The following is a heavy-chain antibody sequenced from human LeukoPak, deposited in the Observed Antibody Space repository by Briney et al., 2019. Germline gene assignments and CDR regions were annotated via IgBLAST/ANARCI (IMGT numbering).Heavy chain of an antibody. V-gene: IGHV3-23*01. CDR1: GFTFSSYA. Sequence: GGSLRLSCAASGFTFSSYAMSWVRQAPGKGLEWVSGISNSGGSTYYADSVKGRFTISRDNSKNMLYLQMNSLRAEDTAVYYCTRLWTPDDYWGQGTLVTVSS. J-gene: IGHJ4*02. CDR3: TRLWTPDDY. CDR2: ISNSGGST. D-gene: IGHD3/OR15-3a*01.